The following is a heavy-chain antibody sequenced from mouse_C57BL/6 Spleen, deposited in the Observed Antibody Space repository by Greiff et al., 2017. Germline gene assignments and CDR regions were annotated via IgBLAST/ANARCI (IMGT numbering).Heavy chain of an antibody. CDR2: INPGSGGT. J-gene: IGHJ1*03. V-gene: IGHV1-54*01. Sequence: QVQLQQSGAELVRPGTSVKVSCKASGYAFTNYLIEWVKQRPGQGLEWIGVINPGSGGTNYNEKFKGKATLTADKSSSTAYMQLSSLTSEDSAVYFCARSGYYYGSSYGYFDVWGTGTTVTVSS. D-gene: IGHD1-1*01. CDR1: GYAFTNYL. CDR3: ARSGYYYGSSYGYFDV.